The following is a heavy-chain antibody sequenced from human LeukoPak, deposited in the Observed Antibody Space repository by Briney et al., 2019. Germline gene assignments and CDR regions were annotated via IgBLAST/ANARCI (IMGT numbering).Heavy chain of an antibody. J-gene: IGHJ4*02. CDR1: GFTFSSYW. CDR2: IKQDGSEK. D-gene: IGHD3-10*01. Sequence: GGSLRLSCAASGFTFSSYWMSWVRQAPGKGLEWVANIKQDGSEKYYVDSVKGRFTISRDNAKNSLYLQMNSLRAEDTAVYYCARTNYYGSGRFDYWGQGTLVTVSS. CDR3: ARTNYYGSGRFDY. V-gene: IGHV3-7*01.